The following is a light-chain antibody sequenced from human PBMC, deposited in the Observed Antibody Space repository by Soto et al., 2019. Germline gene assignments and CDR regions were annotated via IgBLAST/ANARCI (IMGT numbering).Light chain of an antibody. V-gene: IGKV3-15*01. CDR1: QGVTTN. J-gene: IGKJ5*01. CDR3: QQYNNWPFS. Sequence: EIVLTQSPGTLSLSPGQRAILSCRAGQGVTTNFAWYQQKSGQSPRLLIYDVSHRATGVPARFSGTGSETDFTLTISGLQSEDSAVYFCQQYNNWPFSFGQGTRLEIK. CDR2: DVS.